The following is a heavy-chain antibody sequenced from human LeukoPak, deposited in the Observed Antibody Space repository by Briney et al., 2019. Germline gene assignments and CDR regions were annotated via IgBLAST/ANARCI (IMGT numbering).Heavy chain of an antibody. Sequence: SETLSLTCTVSGGSISSYYWSWIRQPPGKGLEWIGYIYYSGSTNYNPSLKSRVTISVDTSKNQFSLKLSSVTAADTAVYYCARESYTMVRGVIIDYWGQGTLVTVFS. J-gene: IGHJ4*02. D-gene: IGHD3-10*01. V-gene: IGHV4-59*01. CDR2: IYYSGST. CDR3: ARESYTMVRGVIIDY. CDR1: GGSISSYY.